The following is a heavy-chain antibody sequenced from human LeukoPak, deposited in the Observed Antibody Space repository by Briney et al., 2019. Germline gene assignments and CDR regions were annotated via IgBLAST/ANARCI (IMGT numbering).Heavy chain of an antibody. CDR1: GFTFSNYG. J-gene: IGHJ3*02. D-gene: IGHD2-2*01. CDR2: IRYDGSNK. V-gene: IGHV3-30*02. CDR3: ATSIPPVPDFDAFDI. Sequence: PGGSLRLSCAASGFTFSNYGMHWVRQAPGKGLEWMAFIRYDGSNKYYADSVKGRFTISRDNSKNTLYLQMNSLRAEDTAVYYCATSIPPVPDFDAFDIWGQGTMVTVSS.